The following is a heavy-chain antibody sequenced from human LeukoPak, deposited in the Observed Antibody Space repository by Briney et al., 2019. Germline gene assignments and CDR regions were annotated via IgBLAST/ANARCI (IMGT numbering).Heavy chain of an antibody. J-gene: IGHJ6*03. D-gene: IGHD1-1*01. CDR3: ARGITIQGYYDDYFYMDV. CDR1: GFTFSSYS. Sequence: GGSLRLSCAASGFTFSSYSMNWVRQAPGKGLEWVSSISSSSSYIYYADSVKGRFTISRDNSRNTVYLQMNSLRAGDTAMYYCARGITIQGYYDDYFYMDVWGKGTTVTISS. V-gene: IGHV3-21*04. CDR2: ISSSSSYI.